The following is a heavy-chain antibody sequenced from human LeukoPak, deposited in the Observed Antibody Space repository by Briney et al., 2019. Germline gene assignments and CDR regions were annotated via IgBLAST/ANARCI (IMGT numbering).Heavy chain of an antibody. CDR1: GGTFSSYA. CDR2: IIPIFGTA. J-gene: IGHJ4*02. CDR3: ARDSALTVTRAKVFDY. D-gene: IGHD4-11*01. Sequence: ASVKVSCKASGGTFSSYAISWVRQAPGQGLEWMGGIIPIFGTANYAQKFQGRVTITTDESTSTAYMELSSLRSEDTAVYYCARDSALTVTRAKVFDYWGQGTLVTVSS. V-gene: IGHV1-69*05.